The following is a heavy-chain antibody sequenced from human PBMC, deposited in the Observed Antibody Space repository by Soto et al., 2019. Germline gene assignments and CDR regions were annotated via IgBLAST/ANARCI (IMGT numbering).Heavy chain of an antibody. J-gene: IGHJ4*02. CDR2: ISGSGEST. D-gene: IGHD5-18*01. CDR3: ARDMDLDTAMVADY. CDR1: GFTFSSCA. Sequence: GGSLRLSCAASGFTFSSCAMNWVRQAPGKGLEWVSTISGSGESTYYADSVKGRFTISRDNAKNSLYLQMNSLRDEDTAVYYCARDMDLDTAMVADYWGQGTLVTVSS. V-gene: IGHV3-23*01.